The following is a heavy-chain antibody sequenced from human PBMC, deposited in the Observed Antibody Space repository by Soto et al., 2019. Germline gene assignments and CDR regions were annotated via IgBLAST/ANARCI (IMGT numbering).Heavy chain of an antibody. CDR3: TTDRVPNFIAVAAYDTPGDLFDY. CDR1: GFTFSNAW. J-gene: IGHJ4*02. CDR2: IKSKTDGGTT. D-gene: IGHD6-19*01. Sequence: PGGSLRLSCAASGFTFSNAWMNWVRQAPGKGLEWVGRIKSKTDGGTTDYAAPVKGRFTISRDDSKNTLYLQMNSLKTEDTAVYYCTTDRVPNFIAVAAYDTPGDLFDYWGQGTLVTVSS. V-gene: IGHV3-15*07.